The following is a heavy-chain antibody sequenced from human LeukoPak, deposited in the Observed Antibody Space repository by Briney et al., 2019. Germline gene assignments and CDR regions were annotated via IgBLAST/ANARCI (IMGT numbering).Heavy chain of an antibody. V-gene: IGHV3-48*01. CDR1: GLTFSSYS. J-gene: IGHJ4*02. CDR2: ISSSSSTI. CDR3: ASLLSSGWYLENY. Sequence: GGSLRLSCAASGLTFSSYSMNWVRQAPGKGLEWVSYISSSSSTIYYADSVKGRFTISRDNAKNSLYLQMNSLRAEDTAVYYCASLLSSGWYLENYWGQGTLVTVSS. D-gene: IGHD6-19*01.